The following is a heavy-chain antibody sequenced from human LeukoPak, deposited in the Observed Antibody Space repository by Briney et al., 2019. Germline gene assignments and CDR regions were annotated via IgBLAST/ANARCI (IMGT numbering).Heavy chain of an antibody. V-gene: IGHV3-48*03. CDR2: ISSSGSTI. CDR1: GFTFSSYE. J-gene: IGHJ4*02. CDR3: ASDLDSSGYGTL. Sequence: PGGSLRLSCAASGFTFSSYEMNRVRQAPGKGLEGVSYISSSGSTIYYADSVKGRFTISRDNAKNSLYLQMNSLRAEDTAVYYCASDLDSSGYGTLWGQGTLVTVSS. D-gene: IGHD3-22*01.